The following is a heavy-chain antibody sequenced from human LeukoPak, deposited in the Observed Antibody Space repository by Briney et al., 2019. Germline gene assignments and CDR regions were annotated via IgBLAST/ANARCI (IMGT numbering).Heavy chain of an antibody. Sequence: GGSLRLSCAASGFTFSSYEMNWVRQAPGKGLEWVSYISSSGSTIYYADSVKGRFTISRDNAKNSLYLQMNSLRAEDTAVYYCARESFLAAAAPDAFDIWGQGTMVTVSS. CDR2: ISSSGSTI. D-gene: IGHD6-13*01. CDR3: ARESFLAAAAPDAFDI. V-gene: IGHV3-48*03. J-gene: IGHJ3*02. CDR1: GFTFSSYE.